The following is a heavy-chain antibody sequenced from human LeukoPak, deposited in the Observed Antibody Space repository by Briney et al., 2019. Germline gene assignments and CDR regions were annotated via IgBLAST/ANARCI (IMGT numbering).Heavy chain of an antibody. V-gene: IGHV3-7*01. D-gene: IGHD2-15*01. Sequence: GGSLRLSCAASGFTFSSYWMSWVRQAPGKGLEWVANIKQDGSEKYYVDSVKGRFTISRDNAKKSLYLQMNSLRAEDTAVYYWARDSEVVVGGSSWFDPWAREPWSPSPQ. CDR2: IKQDGSEK. J-gene: IGHJ5*02. CDR1: GFTFSSYW. CDR3: ARDSEVVVGGSSWFDP.